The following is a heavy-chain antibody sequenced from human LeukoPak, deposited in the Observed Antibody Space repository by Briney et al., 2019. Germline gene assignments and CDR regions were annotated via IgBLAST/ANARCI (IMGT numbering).Heavy chain of an antibody. CDR1: GFTFSSYS. CDR3: ARDTLPHYYGSGSYYHWFDP. V-gene: IGHV3-21*01. J-gene: IGHJ5*02. CDR2: ISSSSSYI. D-gene: IGHD3-10*01. Sequence: PGGSLRLSCAASGFTFSSYSMNWVRQAPGKGLEWVSSISSSSSYIYYADSVKGRFTISRDNAKNSLYLQMNSLRAEDTAVYYCARDTLPHYYGSGSYYHWFDPWGQGTLVTVSS.